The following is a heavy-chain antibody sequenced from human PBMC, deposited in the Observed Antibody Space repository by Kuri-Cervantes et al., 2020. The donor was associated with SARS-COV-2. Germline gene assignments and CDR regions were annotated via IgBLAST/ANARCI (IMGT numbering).Heavy chain of an antibody. J-gene: IGHJ4*02. CDR2: ISYDGSNK. D-gene: IGHD1-7*01. Sequence: GGSLRLSCAASGFTMSSNYMSWVRQAPGKGLEWVAVISYDGSNKYYADSVRGRFTISRDNSKNTMYLQMTSLRANDTAVYYCAKLVSGTTPFDHWGQGSLVTVSS. CDR3: AKLVSGTTPFDH. CDR1: GFTMSSNY. V-gene: IGHV3-30*18.